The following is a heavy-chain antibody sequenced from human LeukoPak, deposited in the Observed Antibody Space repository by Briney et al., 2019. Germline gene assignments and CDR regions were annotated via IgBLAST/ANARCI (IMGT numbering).Heavy chain of an antibody. D-gene: IGHD2-2*01. J-gene: IGHJ6*02. Sequence: PSETLSLTCAVYGGSFSDYFWGWIRQPPGKGLEWLGEISHSGRTNHNPSLKSRVTISVDTSQKQFSLNQSPVHAADQAVIFLWRDVVVVPAATHYGMDVWGQGTTVTVSS. CDR3: WRDVVVVPAATHYGMDV. V-gene: IGHV4-34*03. CDR1: GGSFSDYF. CDR2: ISHSGRT.